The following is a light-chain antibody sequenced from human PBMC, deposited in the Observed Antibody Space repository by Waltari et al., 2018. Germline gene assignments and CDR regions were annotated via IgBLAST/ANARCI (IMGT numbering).Light chain of an antibody. CDR1: SGHSHYA. Sequence: QLVLTQSPSASASLGASVTLTCPLSSGHSHYAIAWHQQKPDKGPRYLMKVNSDGSHTKEDGIPDRFSGSSSGAERYLTISSLQSDDEADYYCQTWGTGIRVFGGGTKLTVL. V-gene: IGLV4-69*01. J-gene: IGLJ3*02. CDR2: VNSDGSH. CDR3: QTWGTGIRV.